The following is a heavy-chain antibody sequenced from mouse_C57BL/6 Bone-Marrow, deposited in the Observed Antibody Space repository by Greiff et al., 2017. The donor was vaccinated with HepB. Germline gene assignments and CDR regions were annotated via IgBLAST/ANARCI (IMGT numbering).Heavy chain of an antibody. CDR2: ISSGSSTI. CDR3: AKNYYGSSYWYFDV. D-gene: IGHD1-1*01. J-gene: IGHJ1*03. CDR1: GFTFSDYG. Sequence: EVQRVESGGGLVKPGGSLKLSCAASGFTFSDYGMHWVRQAPEKGLEWVAYISSGSSTIYYADTVKGRFTISRDNAKNTLFLQMTSLRSEDTAMYYCAKNYYGSSYWYFDVWGTGTTVTVSS. V-gene: IGHV5-17*01.